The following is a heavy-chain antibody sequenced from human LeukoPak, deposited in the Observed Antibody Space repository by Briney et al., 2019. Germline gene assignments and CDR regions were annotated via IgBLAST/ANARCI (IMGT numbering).Heavy chain of an antibody. CDR3: ARTARSGRAYDAFNI. Sequence: GESLKISCKVSGYSFTTYWITWVRQMPGKGLAWMGSIDPSDSYTNYSPSFQGHVTISADKSISTAYVQWSSLKASDTAMYYCARTARSGRAYDAFNIWGQGTMVTVSS. D-gene: IGHD1-26*01. J-gene: IGHJ3*02. V-gene: IGHV5-10-1*01. CDR2: IDPSDSYT. CDR1: GYSFTTYW.